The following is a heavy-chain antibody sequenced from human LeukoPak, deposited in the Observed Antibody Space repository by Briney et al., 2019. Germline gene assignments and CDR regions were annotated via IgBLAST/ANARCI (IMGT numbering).Heavy chain of an antibody. CDR1: GYSFTSHW. D-gene: IGHD3-10*01. CDR3: GRFRGSGGELDP. V-gene: IGHV5-51*03. CDR2: LYPGDSDT. Sequence: GESLKISCKGSGYSFTSHWIGWVRLMPGKGLEWMGTLYPGDSDTRYSPSFQGQVTISADKSINTAYLQWSSLKASDTAMYYCGRFRGSGGELDPWGQGTLVTVSS. J-gene: IGHJ5*02.